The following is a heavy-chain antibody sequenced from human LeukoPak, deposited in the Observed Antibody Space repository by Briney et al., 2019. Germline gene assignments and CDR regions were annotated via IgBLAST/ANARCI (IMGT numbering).Heavy chain of an antibody. V-gene: IGHV4-39*01. Sequence: SETLSLTCTVSGGSISSSSYYWGWIRQPPGKGLEWIGSIYYSGSTYYNPSLKSRVTISVDTSKNQFSLKLSSVTAADTAVYYCARRGIFGVAGINDAFDIWGQGTMVTVSS. D-gene: IGHD3-3*01. J-gene: IGHJ3*02. CDR3: ARRGIFGVAGINDAFDI. CDR1: GGSISSSSYY. CDR2: IYYSGST.